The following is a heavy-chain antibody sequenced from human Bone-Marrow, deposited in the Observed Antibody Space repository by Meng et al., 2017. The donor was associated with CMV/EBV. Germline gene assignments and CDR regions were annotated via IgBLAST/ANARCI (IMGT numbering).Heavy chain of an antibody. D-gene: IGHD6-13*01. CDR2: ISHNSGDT. CDR1: GYTFTGYY. J-gene: IGHJ5*02. Sequence: ASVKVSCKASGYTFTGYYMHWVRQAPGQGLEWMGWISHNSGDTNYARNFQGRVTLTRDTSISTIYMELTRLRSDDTAVYYCATVTAASTWWFDPWGQGTLVTVSS. CDR3: ATVTAASTWWFDP. V-gene: IGHV1-2*02.